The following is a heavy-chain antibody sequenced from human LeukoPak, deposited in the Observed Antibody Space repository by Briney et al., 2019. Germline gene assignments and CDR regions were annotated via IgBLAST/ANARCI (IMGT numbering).Heavy chain of an antibody. J-gene: IGHJ3*02. CDR3: AREGDYYDSSGYFKAFDI. Sequence: TGGSLRLSCAASGFTVSSNYMSWVRQAPGKGLEWVSVIYSGGSTYYADSVKGRFTISGGNSKNTLYLQMNSLRAEDTAVYYCAREGDYYDSSGYFKAFDIWGQGTMVTVSS. CDR2: IYSGGST. D-gene: IGHD3-22*01. V-gene: IGHV3-53*01. CDR1: GFTVSSNY.